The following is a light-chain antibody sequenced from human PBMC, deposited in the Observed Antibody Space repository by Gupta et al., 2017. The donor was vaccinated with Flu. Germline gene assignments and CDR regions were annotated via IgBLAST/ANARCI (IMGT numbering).Light chain of an antibody. Sequence: LSWHQQRPGQPPRLLIYKVSNRLSGVPAKFSGSGAGTNFTLEISRVDAEDVATYYCMQGTYVPPTFGKGTKVEVK. V-gene: IGKV2-24*01. CDR3: MQGTYVPPT. CDR2: KVS. J-gene: IGKJ1*01.